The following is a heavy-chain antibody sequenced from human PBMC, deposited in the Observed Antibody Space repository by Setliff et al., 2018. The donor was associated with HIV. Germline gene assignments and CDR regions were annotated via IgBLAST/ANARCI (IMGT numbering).Heavy chain of an antibody. CDR2: INEDGSDK. CDR1: GFTFSSSW. CDR3: TKGVQRLRPYYFDS. J-gene: IGHJ4*02. D-gene: IGHD4-17*01. V-gene: IGHV3-7*03. Sequence: GSLRLSCAASGFTFSSSWMSWVRQAPGKGLEWVANINEDGSDKYYMDSVKGRFSISRDNADNSLYLQMNSLRGEDTAIYYCTKGVQRLRPYYFDSWGQGTQVTVS.